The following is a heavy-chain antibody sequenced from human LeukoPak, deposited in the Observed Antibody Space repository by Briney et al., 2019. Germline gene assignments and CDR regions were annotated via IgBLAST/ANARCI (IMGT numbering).Heavy chain of an antibody. CDR3: AKDKISGVRGALDY. Sequence: SLRLSCAALGFTLDDYGMHWVRQAPGKGLEWVSGISWNSGNIGYADSVKGRFTISRDNAKNSLYLQMNSLGAEDTAFYYCAKDKISGVRGALDYWGQGTLVTVSS. V-gene: IGHV3-9*01. D-gene: IGHD3-10*01. CDR1: GFTLDDYG. J-gene: IGHJ4*02. CDR2: ISWNSGNI.